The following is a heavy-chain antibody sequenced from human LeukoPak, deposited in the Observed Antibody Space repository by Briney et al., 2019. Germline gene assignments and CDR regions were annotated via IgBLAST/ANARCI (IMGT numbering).Heavy chain of an antibody. J-gene: IGHJ5*02. Sequence: SQTLSLTCAVSGGSISSGGYSWSWIRQPPGKGLEWIGYIYHSGSTYYNPSLKSRVTISVDRSKNQFSLKLSSVTAADTAVYYCARGGPNYGDYGLFDPWGQGTLVTVSS. CDR1: GGSISSGGYS. D-gene: IGHD4-17*01. CDR2: IYHSGST. V-gene: IGHV4-30-2*01. CDR3: ARGGPNYGDYGLFDP.